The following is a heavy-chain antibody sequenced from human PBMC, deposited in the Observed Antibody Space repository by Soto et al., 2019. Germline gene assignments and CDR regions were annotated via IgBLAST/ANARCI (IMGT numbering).Heavy chain of an antibody. D-gene: IGHD3-3*01. CDR2: FDPEDGET. Sequence: ASVKVSCKVSGYTLTELSMHWVRQAPGKGLEWMGGFDPEDGETIYAQKFQGRVTMTEDTSTDTAYMELSSLRSEDTAVYYCATKSSITIFGVVSPYYGMDVWGQGTTLTVSS. CDR1: GYTLTELS. V-gene: IGHV1-24*01. CDR3: ATKSSITIFGVVSPYYGMDV. J-gene: IGHJ6*02.